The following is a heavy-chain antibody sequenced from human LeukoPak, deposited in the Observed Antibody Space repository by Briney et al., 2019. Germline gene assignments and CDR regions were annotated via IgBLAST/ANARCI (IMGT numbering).Heavy chain of an antibody. D-gene: IGHD3-10*01. J-gene: IGHJ5*02. V-gene: IGHV3-53*05. Sequence: TGGSLRLSCTVSGFTVTSTHMDWVRQAPGKGPEWVALIYDGGGTVYADSVKGRFTISRDNSKNMVYLHMKSLRPEDSAVYYCARDRAGRRSSWVEFDIWGQGTLVTVSS. CDR2: IYDGGGT. CDR1: GFTVTSTH. CDR3: ARDRAGRRSSWVEFDI.